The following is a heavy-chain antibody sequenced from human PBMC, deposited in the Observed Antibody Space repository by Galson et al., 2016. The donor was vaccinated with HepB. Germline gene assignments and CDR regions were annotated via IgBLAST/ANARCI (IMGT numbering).Heavy chain of an antibody. J-gene: IGHJ4*02. D-gene: IGHD4-17*01. CDR3: ARDVGDNTFDF. Sequence: QSGAEVKKPGESLKISCKGSGYIFTSYWIGWVRQMPGKGLEWMGIVYPGDSDTRYSPSFQGQVTMSADKSISTAYLQWSGLEASDSAMYYCARDVGDNTFDFWGQGILVTVSS. CDR2: VYPGDSDT. CDR1: GYIFTSYW. V-gene: IGHV5-51*01.